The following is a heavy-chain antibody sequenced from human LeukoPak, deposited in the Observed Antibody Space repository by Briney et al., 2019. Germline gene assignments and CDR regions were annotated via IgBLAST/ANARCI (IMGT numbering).Heavy chain of an antibody. CDR1: GFSFSTYW. J-gene: IGHJ4*02. CDR3: TGVGDY. Sequence: GGSLRLSCAGSGFSFSTYWMHWVRQAPGKGLVWVSGMKPEGGATYYADSVKGRFTISRDNAKSTVYLQMSSLRAEDTAVYYCTGVGDYWGRGTLVTVSS. D-gene: IGHD2-8*01. CDR2: MKPEGGAT. V-gene: IGHV3-74*01.